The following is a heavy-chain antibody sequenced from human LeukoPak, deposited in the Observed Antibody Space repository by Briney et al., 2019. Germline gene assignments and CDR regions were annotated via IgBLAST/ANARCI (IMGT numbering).Heavy chain of an antibody. D-gene: IGHD5-24*01. CDR2: ISYDGSNK. CDR1: GFTFSSYG. V-gene: IGHV3-30*18. Sequence: GRSLRLSCAASGFTFSSYGMHWVRQAPGKGLEWAAVISYDGSNKYYADSVKGRFTISRDNSKNTLYLQMNSLRAEDTAVYYCAKDGSKDGYNWGYGDYWGQGTLVTVSS. CDR3: AKDGSKDGYNWGYGDY. J-gene: IGHJ4*02.